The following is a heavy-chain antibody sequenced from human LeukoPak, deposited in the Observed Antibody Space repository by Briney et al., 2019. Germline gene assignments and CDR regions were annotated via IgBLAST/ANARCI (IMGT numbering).Heavy chain of an antibody. CDR3: AREVATVRSDY. D-gene: IGHD5-12*01. CDR2: ISTSSTTI. CDR1: GFTFSSYS. V-gene: IGHV3-48*01. J-gene: IGHJ4*02. Sequence: GGSLRLSCAASGFTFSSYSMNWVRQATGKGLEWVSYISTSSTTIYYADSVKGRFTISRDNAKNSLYLQMNSLRAEDTGVYYCAREVATVRSDYWGQGTLVTVSS.